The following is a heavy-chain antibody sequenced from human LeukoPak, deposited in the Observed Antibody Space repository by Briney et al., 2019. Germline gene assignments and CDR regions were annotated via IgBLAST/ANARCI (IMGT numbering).Heavy chain of an antibody. CDR3: ARRTLVVPAAII. CDR2: INHSENT. CDR1: GGSFSGYY. V-gene: IGHV4-34*01. J-gene: IGHJ4*02. Sequence: SETLSLTCAVYGGSFSGYYWSWIRQPPGKGLEWIGEINHSENTNYNPSLKSRVTISVDASKNQFSLRLSSVTAADTAVYYCARRTLVVPAAIIWGQGTLVTVSS. D-gene: IGHD2-2*01.